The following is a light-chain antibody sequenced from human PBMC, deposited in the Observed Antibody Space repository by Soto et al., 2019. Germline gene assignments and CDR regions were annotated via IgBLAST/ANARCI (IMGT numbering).Light chain of an antibody. V-gene: IGKV2-28*01. CDR2: LCY. J-gene: IGKJ2*01. CDR3: MPALQTPHT. Sequence: DLGMTQSPLSLPVTPGEPASISCRSSQSLLHRNGYNYLDWYLQKTGQSAQLLIYLCYNRASGVPDRFSGSGSGTDFTPKISRVEAEDVGVYYCMPALQTPHTFGQGTKLAIK. CDR1: QSLLHRNGYNY.